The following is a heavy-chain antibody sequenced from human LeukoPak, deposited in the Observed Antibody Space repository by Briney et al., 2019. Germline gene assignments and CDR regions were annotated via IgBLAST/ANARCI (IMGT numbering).Heavy chain of an antibody. Sequence: GGSLRLSCAASGFTFSSYGMHWVRQAPGKGLEWVAVISYDGSNKYYADSVKGRFTISRDNSKDTLYLQMNSLRAEDTAVYYCARGDMVRGLYYMDVWGRGTTVTVSS. D-gene: IGHD3-10*01. J-gene: IGHJ6*03. CDR1: GFTFSSYG. CDR2: ISYDGSNK. V-gene: IGHV3-30*03. CDR3: ARGDMVRGLYYMDV.